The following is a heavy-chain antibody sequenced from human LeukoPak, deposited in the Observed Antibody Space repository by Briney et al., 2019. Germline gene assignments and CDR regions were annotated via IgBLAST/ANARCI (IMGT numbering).Heavy chain of an antibody. CDR2: ISSSGSYI. V-gene: IGHV3-21*04. CDR1: GFSFSSYV. CDR3: AKAPVTSCRGAYCYPFDY. Sequence: GGSLRLSCAASGFSFSSYVMSWVRQAPGKGLEWVSSISSSGSYIYYADSVKGRFTISRDNAKNSLYLQMNSLRAEDAAVYYCAKAPVTSCRGAYCYPFDYWGQGTLVTVSS. D-gene: IGHD2-21*01. J-gene: IGHJ4*02.